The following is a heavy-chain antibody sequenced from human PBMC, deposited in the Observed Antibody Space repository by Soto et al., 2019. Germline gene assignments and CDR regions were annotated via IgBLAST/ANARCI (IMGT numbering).Heavy chain of an antibody. V-gene: IGHV1-3*01. CDR3: AREKIAAAGYTYYYYYYGMDV. CDR2: INAGNGNT. CDR1: GYTFTSYA. D-gene: IGHD6-13*01. J-gene: IGHJ6*02. Sequence: GGSVKVSCKASGYTFTSYAMHWVRQAPGQRLEWMGWINAGNGNTKYSQKFQGRVTITRDTSASTAYMELSSLRSEDTAVYYCAREKIAAAGYTYYYYYYGMDVWGQGTTVTVSS.